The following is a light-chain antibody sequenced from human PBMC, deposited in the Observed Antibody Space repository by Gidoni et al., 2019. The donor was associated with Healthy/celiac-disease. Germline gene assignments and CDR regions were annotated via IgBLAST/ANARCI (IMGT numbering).Light chain of an antibody. CDR2: GAS. CDR1: QSVSSSY. CDR3: QQYGSSPWT. V-gene: IGKV3-20*01. J-gene: IGKJ1*01. Sequence: EIVLTQSPGTLSLSPGERATLSCRASQSVSSSYLAWYEQKPVQAPMLLIDGASSRATGIPDRFSGSGSGTDFTLTISRLEPEDFAVYYCQQYGSSPWTFGQGTKVEIK.